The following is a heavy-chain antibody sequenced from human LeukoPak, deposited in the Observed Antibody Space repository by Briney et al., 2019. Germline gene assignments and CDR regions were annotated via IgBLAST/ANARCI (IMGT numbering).Heavy chain of an antibody. J-gene: IGHJ3*02. CDR2: IRYDGSNK. CDR1: GFTFSSYG. Sequence: PGWSLRLSCAASGFTFSSYGMHWVRQAPGKGLEWVAFIRYDGSNKYYADSVKGRFTISRDNSKNTLYLQMNSLRAEDTAVYYCARAYTMYYDILTGQDAFDIWGQGTMVTVSS. D-gene: IGHD3-9*01. V-gene: IGHV3-30*02. CDR3: ARAYTMYYDILTGQDAFDI.